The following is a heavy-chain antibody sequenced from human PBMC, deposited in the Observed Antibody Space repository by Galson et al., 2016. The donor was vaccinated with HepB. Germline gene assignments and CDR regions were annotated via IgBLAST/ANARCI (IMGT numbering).Heavy chain of an antibody. J-gene: IGHJ3*02. CDR3: ARELDGRAFDI. D-gene: IGHD5-24*01. CDR2: TNQPASEK. CDR1: GFAFSSHW. V-gene: IGHV3-7*04. Sequence: SLRLSCAASGFAFSSHWMTWVRQAPGKGLEWVANTNQPASEKYYVDSVKGRFTISRDNAKNSLFLQMNSLRADDTAIYYCARELDGRAFDIWGQGTMVTVSS.